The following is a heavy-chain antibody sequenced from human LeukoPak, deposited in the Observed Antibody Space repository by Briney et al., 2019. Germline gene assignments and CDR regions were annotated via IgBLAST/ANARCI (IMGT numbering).Heavy chain of an antibody. D-gene: IGHD3-10*02. CDR2: SSSGSTL. CDR3: AELGITMIGGV. Sequence: PGGSLRLSCAASGFTFSSYEMNWVRQAPGEGLEWVSYSSSGSTLYYADSVKGRFTISRDNAKNSLYLQMNSLRAEDTAVYYCAELGITMIGGVWGKGTTVTISS. V-gene: IGHV3-48*03. CDR1: GFTFSSYE. J-gene: IGHJ6*04.